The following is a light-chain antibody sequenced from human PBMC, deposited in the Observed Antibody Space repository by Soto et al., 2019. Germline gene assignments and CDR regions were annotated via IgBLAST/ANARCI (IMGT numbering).Light chain of an antibody. Sequence: EIVMTQSPATLSVSPGERATLSCRASQSVSSNLAWYQQKPGQAPRLLIYGASTRATGIPARFGGSGSGTEFTLTISSLQSEDFAVYYCQQYNNWPPLTFGPGTKVDI. V-gene: IGKV3-15*01. CDR2: GAS. CDR1: QSVSSN. CDR3: QQYNNWPPLT. J-gene: IGKJ3*01.